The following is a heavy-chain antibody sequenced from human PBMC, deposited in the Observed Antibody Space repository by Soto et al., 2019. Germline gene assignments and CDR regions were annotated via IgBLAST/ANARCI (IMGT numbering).Heavy chain of an antibody. Sequence: EVQLVESGGGLVQLGGSLRLSCEVSGFTFSSYSMNWVRQAPGKGLEWVSYISSGSATIYYADSVKGRFTISRDNAKNSLYLQMKSLRDEDTAVYYCTRDSASYSSSSGSYWYFDLWGRGTLVTVSS. V-gene: IGHV3-48*02. CDR1: GFTFSSYS. D-gene: IGHD6-6*01. CDR3: TRDSASYSSSSGSYWYFDL. CDR2: ISSGSATI. J-gene: IGHJ2*01.